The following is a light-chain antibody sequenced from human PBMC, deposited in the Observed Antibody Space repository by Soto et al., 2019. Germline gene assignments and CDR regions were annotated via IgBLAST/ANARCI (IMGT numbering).Light chain of an antibody. CDR3: AAWDDSLNALV. J-gene: IGLJ1*01. Sequence: QSVLTQPPSASGTPGQRVTISCSGSSSNIGSNTVNWYQQLPGTAPKLLIYNNNQRPSGVPDRFSGSKSGTSASLAISGLQSEDEADYYCAAWDDSLNALVFGTGTKLTVL. CDR2: NNN. CDR1: SSNIGSNT. V-gene: IGLV1-44*01.